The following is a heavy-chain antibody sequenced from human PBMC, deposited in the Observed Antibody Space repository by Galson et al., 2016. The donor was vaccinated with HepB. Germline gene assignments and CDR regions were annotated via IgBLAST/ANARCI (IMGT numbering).Heavy chain of an antibody. J-gene: IGHJ2*01. D-gene: IGHD2-2*02. CDR3: ARGGDQLLYRRTWYFDL. V-gene: IGHV1-46*01. CDR2: INPSGGAT. Sequence: SVKVSCKASGYTFTSNYVHWVRQAPGHGLEWMGMINPSGGATGYAQRFQGRVTMTRDTSTRTVYMQLSSLTSEDTAVYYCARGGDQLLYRRTWYFDLWGRGTLVSVSS. CDR1: GYTFTSNY.